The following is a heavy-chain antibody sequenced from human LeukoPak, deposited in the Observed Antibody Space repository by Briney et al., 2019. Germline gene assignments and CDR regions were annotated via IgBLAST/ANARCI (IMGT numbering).Heavy chain of an antibody. V-gene: IGHV4-39*07. J-gene: IGHJ4*02. Sequence: PSETLSLTCTVSGGSISSSTYYWGWIRQPPGKGLEWIGEINHSGSTNYNPSLKSRVTISVDTSKNQFSLKLSSVTAADTAVYYCARDSQWLSRSGDYWGQGTLVTVSS. CDR1: GGSISSSTYY. CDR2: INHSGST. CDR3: ARDSQWLSRSGDY. D-gene: IGHD3-22*01.